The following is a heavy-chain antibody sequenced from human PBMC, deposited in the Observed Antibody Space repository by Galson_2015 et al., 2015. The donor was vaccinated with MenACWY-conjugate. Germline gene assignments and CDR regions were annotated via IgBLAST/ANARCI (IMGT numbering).Heavy chain of an antibody. CDR1: GFTFSSYS. J-gene: IGHJ1*01. Sequence: SLRLSCAASGFTFSSYSMNWVRQAPGKGLEWVSSISSSSSYIYYADSVKGRFTISRDNAKNSLYLQMNSLRAEDTAVYYCARDPSGSPEYFQHWGQGTLVTVSS. D-gene: IGHD1-26*01. CDR3: ARDPSGSPEYFQH. CDR2: ISSSSSYI. V-gene: IGHV3-21*01.